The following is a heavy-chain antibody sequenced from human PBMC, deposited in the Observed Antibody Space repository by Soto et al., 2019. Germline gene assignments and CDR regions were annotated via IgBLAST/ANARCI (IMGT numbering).Heavy chain of an antibody. J-gene: IGHJ4*02. CDR1: GFDFSTYW. V-gene: IGHV3-7*03. D-gene: IGHD3-10*01. CDR2: IKQGGRET. CDR3: ARDFPGFKYGPGDY. Sequence: EVQLVESGGGLVQPGGSLRLSCVASGFDFSTYWMSWVRQAPGKGLEWVANIKQGGRETYYLGSVRGRFTISRDNAKRSLHLQMTSLRAADTAVYYCARDFPGFKYGPGDYWGQGALVTVSS.